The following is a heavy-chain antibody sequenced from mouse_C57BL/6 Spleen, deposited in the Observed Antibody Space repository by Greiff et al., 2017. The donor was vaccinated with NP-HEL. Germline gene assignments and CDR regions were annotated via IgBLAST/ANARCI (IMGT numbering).Heavy chain of an antibody. CDR1: GYAFSSYW. J-gene: IGHJ1*03. V-gene: IGHV1-80*01. CDR2: IYPGDGDT. D-gene: IGHD1-2*01. CDR3: ARSATHDYWYFDV. Sequence: QVQLKQSGAELVKPGASVKISCKASGYAFSSYWMNWVKQRPGKGLEWIGQIYPGDGDTNYNGKFKGKATLTADKSSSTAYMQLSSLTSEDSAVYFCARSATHDYWYFDVWGTGTTVTVSS.